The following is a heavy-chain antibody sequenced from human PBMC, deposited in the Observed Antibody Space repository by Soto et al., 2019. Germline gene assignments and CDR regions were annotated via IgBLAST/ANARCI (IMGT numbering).Heavy chain of an antibody. V-gene: IGHV3-48*03. CDR2: ISSSGSTI. Sequence: PGGSLRLSCAASGFTLSSYEMNWVRQAPGKGLEWVSYISSSGSTIYYADSVKGRFTISRDNAKNSLYLQMNSLRAEDTAVYYCARSYDSSGYYRYYYYGMVVWGQGTMLTVSS. CDR3: ARSYDSSGYYRYYYYGMVV. D-gene: IGHD3-22*01. CDR1: GFTLSSYE. J-gene: IGHJ6*01.